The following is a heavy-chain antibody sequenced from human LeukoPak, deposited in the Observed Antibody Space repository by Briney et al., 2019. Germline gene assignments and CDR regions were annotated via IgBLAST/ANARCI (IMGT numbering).Heavy chain of an antibody. CDR2: ISGSGGST. Sequence: PGGSLRLSCAASGFTFSSKAMSWVRQAPGKGLEWVSAISGSGGSTYYADSVKGRFTISRDNSKNTLYLQMNSLRAEDTAVYYCAKARSSSCQGDYWGQGTLVTVSS. D-gene: IGHD6-13*01. J-gene: IGHJ4*02. CDR1: GFTFSSKA. V-gene: IGHV3-23*01. CDR3: AKARSSSCQGDY.